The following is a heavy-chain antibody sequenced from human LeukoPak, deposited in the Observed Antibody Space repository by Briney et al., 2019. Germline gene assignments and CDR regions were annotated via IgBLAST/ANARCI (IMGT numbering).Heavy chain of an antibody. CDR3: AREARFWSGYLHERGFDY. Sequence: PSETLSLTCTVSGGSISSGSYYWSWIRQPAGKGLEWIGRIYTSGSTNYNPSLQSRVTISVDTSKNQFSLKLSSVTAADAAVYYCAREARFWSGYLHERGFDYWGQGTLVTVSS. J-gene: IGHJ4*02. D-gene: IGHD3-3*01. CDR2: IYTSGST. V-gene: IGHV4-61*02. CDR1: GGSISSGSYY.